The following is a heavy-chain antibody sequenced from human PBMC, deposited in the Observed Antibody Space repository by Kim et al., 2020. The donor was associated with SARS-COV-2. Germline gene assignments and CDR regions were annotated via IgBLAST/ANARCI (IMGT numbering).Heavy chain of an antibody. D-gene: IGHD3-22*01. CDR3: AKEVEGPEYYYDSSGAPPLNWFDP. CDR1: GFTFSSYG. CDR2: ISYDGSNK. J-gene: IGHJ5*02. V-gene: IGHV3-30*18. Sequence: GGSLRLSCAASGFTFSSYGMHWVRQAPGKGLEWVAVISYDGSNKYYADSVKGRFTISRDNSKNTLYLQMNSLRAEDTAVYYCAKEVEGPEYYYDSSGAPPLNWFDPWGQGTLVTVSS.